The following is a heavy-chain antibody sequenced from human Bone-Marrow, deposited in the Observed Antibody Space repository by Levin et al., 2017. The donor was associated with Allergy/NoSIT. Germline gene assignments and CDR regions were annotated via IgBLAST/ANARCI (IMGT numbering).Heavy chain of an antibody. CDR2: INGNGEMI. V-gene: IGHV3-74*01. J-gene: IGHJ6*02. Sequence: AGGSLRLSCAASGFTFSSYWMHWVRQAPGKGLVWVSRINGNGEMISYADSVKGRFTISRDNAKNMLYLQMNSLRAEDTTVYYCVRDWRYGMDVWGQGTTVTVSS. CDR1: GFTFSSYW. CDR3: VRDWRYGMDV.